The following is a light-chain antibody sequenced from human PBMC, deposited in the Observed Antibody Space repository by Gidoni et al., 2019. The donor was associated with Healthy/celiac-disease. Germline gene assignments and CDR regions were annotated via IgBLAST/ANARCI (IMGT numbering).Light chain of an antibody. V-gene: IGKV4-1*01. Sequence: QSVLYSSNNKNYLAWYQQKPGQPPKLLIYWASTRESGVPDRFSGSGSGTDFTLTISSLQAEDVAVYYCQQYYSTPRFXXXTKLEIK. CDR3: QQYYSTPR. CDR2: WAS. CDR1: QSVLYSSNNKNY. J-gene: IGKJ2*03.